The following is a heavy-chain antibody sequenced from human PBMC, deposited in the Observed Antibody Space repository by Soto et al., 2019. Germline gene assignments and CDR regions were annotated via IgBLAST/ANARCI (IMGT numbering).Heavy chain of an antibody. CDR1: GFTFDDYA. J-gene: IGHJ3*02. V-gene: IGHV3-9*01. D-gene: IGHD6-19*01. CDR3: APSSRSYPLPGTYDRGCAFDI. CDR2: ISWNSGSI. Sequence: EVQLVESGGGLVQPGRSLRLSCAASGFTFDDYAMHWVRQAPGKGLEWVSGISWNSGSIGYADSVKGRFTISRDNAKNSLYLQMNSLSAEDTALYYCAPSSRSYPLPGTYDRGCAFDIWGQGTMVTVSS.